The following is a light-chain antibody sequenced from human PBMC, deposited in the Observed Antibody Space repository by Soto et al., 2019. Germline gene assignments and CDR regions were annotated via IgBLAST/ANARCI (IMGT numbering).Light chain of an antibody. J-gene: IGLJ1*01. CDR2: EVS. Sequence: QSVLPQPASVSGSPGQSITISCTGTSSDVGGYNYVSWYQQHPGKAPKVMIYEVSNRPSGVSNRFSGSKSGNTASLTISGLQADDEADYYCTSYTSSSTYVFGTGTKLTVL. V-gene: IGLV2-14*01. CDR3: TSYTSSSTYV. CDR1: SSDVGGYNY.